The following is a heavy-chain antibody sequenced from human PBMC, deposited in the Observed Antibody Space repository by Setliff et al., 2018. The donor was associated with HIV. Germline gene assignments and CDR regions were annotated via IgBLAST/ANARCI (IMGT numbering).Heavy chain of an antibody. Sequence: ASVKVSCKASGYTFTSYGISWVRQAPGQGLEWMGWINPYNGNTNYAQKLQGRVTMTTDTSTSTAYMDLRSLRSGDTAVYYCARDDRGRVRGVGPFDPWGQGTLVTVSS. CDR3: ARDDRGRVRGVGPFDP. CDR1: GYTFTSYG. D-gene: IGHD3-10*01. V-gene: IGHV1-18*01. CDR2: INPYNGNT. J-gene: IGHJ5*02.